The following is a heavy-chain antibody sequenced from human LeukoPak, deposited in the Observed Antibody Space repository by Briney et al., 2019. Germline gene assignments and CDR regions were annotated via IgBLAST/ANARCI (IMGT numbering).Heavy chain of an antibody. J-gene: IGHJ4*02. Sequence: GGSLRLSCAASGFTFSSYGMHWVRQAPGKGLEWVAVISYDGSNKYYADSVKGRFTISRDNSKNTLYLQMNSLRAEDTAVYYCAKDKVGPSDYWGQGTLVTVSS. CDR2: ISYDGSNK. V-gene: IGHV3-30*18. CDR3: AKDKVGPSDY. CDR1: GFTFSSYG. D-gene: IGHD1-26*01.